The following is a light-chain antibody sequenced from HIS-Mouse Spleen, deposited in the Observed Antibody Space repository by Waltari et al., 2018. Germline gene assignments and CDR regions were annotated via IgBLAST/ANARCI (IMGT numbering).Light chain of an antibody. CDR1: QSLLHSNAYNY. CDR2: LGS. Sequence: MVMTQSPLSLPVTPGEPAAISCRSSQSLLHSNAYNYLDWYLQKPGQSPQLLIYLGSNRASGVPDRFSGSGSGTDFTLKISRVEAEDVGVYYCMQALQTPWTFGQGTKLEIK. CDR3: MQALQTPWT. J-gene: IGKJ2*01. V-gene: IGKV2-28*01.